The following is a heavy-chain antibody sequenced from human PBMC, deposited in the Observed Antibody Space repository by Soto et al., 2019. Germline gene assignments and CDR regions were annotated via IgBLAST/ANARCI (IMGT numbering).Heavy chain of an antibody. D-gene: IGHD6-13*01. CDR2: IYYSGNT. V-gene: IGHV4-59*01. CDR3: ARSGIVTTGTDYFDY. J-gene: IGHJ4*02. Sequence: PSETLSLTCTVSGGSISSYLWSWIRQPPGKGLEWVGYIYYSGNTNYNPSLKSRVTMSVDTSKNQFYLKLSSVTAADTALYYCARSGIVTTGTDYFDYWGQGIQVTVSS. CDR1: GGSISSYL.